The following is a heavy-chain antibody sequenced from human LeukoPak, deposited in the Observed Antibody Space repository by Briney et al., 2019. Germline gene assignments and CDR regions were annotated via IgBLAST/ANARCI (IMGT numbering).Heavy chain of an antibody. Sequence: PGGSLRLSCAASGFTFRSHPIIWVRQAPGKGLECLSYISGSGEYDKYADSVKGRFTISRDNDKNSIFLQMSSLRVEDTAVYYCARVVNGVTGADYWGQGALVIVSS. V-gene: IGHV3-21*05. CDR1: GFTFRSHP. D-gene: IGHD3-9*01. CDR3: ARVVNGVTGADY. J-gene: IGHJ4*02. CDR2: ISGSGEYD.